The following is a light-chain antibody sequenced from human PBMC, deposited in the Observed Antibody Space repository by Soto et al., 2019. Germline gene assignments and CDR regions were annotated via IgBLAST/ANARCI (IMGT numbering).Light chain of an antibody. CDR2: DVS. Sequence: QSALTQPRSVSGSPGQSVTISCTGTSSDVGGYNYVSWYQQHPGKAPKLMIYDVSKRPSGVPDRFSGSKSGNTASLTISGLQAEDEADYYYCSYAGSYTFYVFGTGTKLTVL. V-gene: IGLV2-11*01. CDR1: SSDVGGYNY. CDR3: CSYAGSYTFYV. J-gene: IGLJ1*01.